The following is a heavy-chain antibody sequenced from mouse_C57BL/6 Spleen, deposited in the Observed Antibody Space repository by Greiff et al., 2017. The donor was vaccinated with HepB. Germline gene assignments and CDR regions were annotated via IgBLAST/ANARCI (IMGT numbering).Heavy chain of an antibody. CDR2: IYPRDGST. J-gene: IGHJ4*01. V-gene: IGHV1-85*01. CDR3: ARSLYDYAPHAMCS. Sequence: VQLQHSGPELVKPGASVKLSCKASGYTFTSYDINWVKQRPGQGLEWIGWIYPRDGSTKYNEKFKGKATLTVDTSSSTAHMELHSLTSDDSAVSFCARSLYDYAPHAMCSWGQGASVSVSS. D-gene: IGHD2-4*01. CDR1: GYTFTSYD.